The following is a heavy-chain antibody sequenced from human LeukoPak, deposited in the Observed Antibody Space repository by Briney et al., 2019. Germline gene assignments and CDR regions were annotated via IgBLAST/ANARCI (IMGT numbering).Heavy chain of an antibody. CDR1: GFTFSSHW. CDR2: IKKDVGEK. D-gene: IGHD4-23*01. Sequence: GGSLRLSCAASGFTFSSHWMTWIRQAPGKGLEWVASIKKDVGEKFYVDSVKGRFTISRDNAKNSLYLHMNSLRVEDTAVYYCARDPGKDGGNSADYWGQGTLVTVSS. CDR3: ARDPGKDGGNSADY. J-gene: IGHJ4*02. V-gene: IGHV3-7*01.